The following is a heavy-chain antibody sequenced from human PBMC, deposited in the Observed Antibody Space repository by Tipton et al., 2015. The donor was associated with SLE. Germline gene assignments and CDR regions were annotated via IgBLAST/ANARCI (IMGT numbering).Heavy chain of an antibody. CDR2: IYYSGST. Sequence: TLSLTCTVSGGSIGSSSYYWGWIRQPPGKGLEWIGSIYYSGSTYYNPSLKSRVTISVDTSKNQFSLKLSSVTAADTAVHYCARQDSNGGYDYWGQGTLVTVSS. J-gene: IGHJ4*02. CDR3: ARQDSNGGYDY. CDR1: GGSIGSSSYY. V-gene: IGHV4-39*01. D-gene: IGHD3-16*01.